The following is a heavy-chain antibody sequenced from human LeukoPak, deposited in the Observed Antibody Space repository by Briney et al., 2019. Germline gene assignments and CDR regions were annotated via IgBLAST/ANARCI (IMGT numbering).Heavy chain of an antibody. J-gene: IGHJ4*02. Sequence: GGSLRLSCAASGFTSSSYGMHWVRQAPGKGLEWVAVIWYDGSNKYYADSVKGRFTISRDNSKNTLYLQMNSLRAEDTAVYYCARDRGIAARPILDYWGQGTLVTVSS. D-gene: IGHD6-6*01. CDR3: ARDRGIAARPILDY. CDR2: IWYDGSNK. V-gene: IGHV3-33*01. CDR1: GFTSSSYG.